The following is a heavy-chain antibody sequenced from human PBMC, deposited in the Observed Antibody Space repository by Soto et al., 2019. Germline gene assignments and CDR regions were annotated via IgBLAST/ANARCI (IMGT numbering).Heavy chain of an antibody. Sequence: PGGSLRLSCAASGLTFSTGWMSWVRQAPGKGLEWVSYISSSSSTIYYADSVKGRFTISRDNAKNSLYLQMNSLRDEDTAVYYCARVGYYDFWSAIPNYYYYGMDVWGQGTTVTVSS. V-gene: IGHV3-48*02. CDR3: ARVGYYDFWSAIPNYYYYGMDV. CDR1: GLTFSTGW. CDR2: ISSSSSTI. J-gene: IGHJ6*02. D-gene: IGHD3-3*01.